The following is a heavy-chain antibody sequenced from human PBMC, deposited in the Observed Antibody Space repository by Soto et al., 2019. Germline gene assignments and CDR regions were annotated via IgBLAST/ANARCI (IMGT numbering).Heavy chain of an antibody. CDR1: GFTFSGSA. V-gene: IGHV3-73*02. Sequence: EVQLVESGGGLVQPGGSLKLSCAASGFTFSGSAMHWVRQASGKGLEWVGRIRSKANSYATAYAASVKGRFTISREDSKNTAYLQMNSLKTEDTAVYYCTRPENGWGYDFDYWGQGTLVTVSS. CDR2: IRSKANSYAT. J-gene: IGHJ4*02. D-gene: IGHD5-12*01. CDR3: TRPENGWGYDFDY.